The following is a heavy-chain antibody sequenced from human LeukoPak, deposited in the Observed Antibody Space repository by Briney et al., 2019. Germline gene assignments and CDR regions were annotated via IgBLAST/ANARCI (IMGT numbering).Heavy chain of an antibody. Sequence: GGSLRLSCAASGFTFSSYGMHWVRQAPGKGLEWVAVISYDGSNKYYADSVKGRFTISRDNSKNTLYLQMNSPRAEDTAVYYCAKDAGYSSGWLSFDYWGQGTLVTVSS. CDR2: ISYDGSNK. D-gene: IGHD6-19*01. CDR1: GFTFSSYG. J-gene: IGHJ4*02. V-gene: IGHV3-30*18. CDR3: AKDAGYSSGWLSFDY.